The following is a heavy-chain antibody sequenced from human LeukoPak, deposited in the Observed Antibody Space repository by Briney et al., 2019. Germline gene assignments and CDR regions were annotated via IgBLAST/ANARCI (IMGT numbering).Heavy chain of an antibody. CDR2: IKEDGSAK. Sequence: GGSLRLSCAASGFIFSSYWMNWVRRAPGKGLEWVANIKEDGSAKYYVDSVKGRFTISRDNAKNSLYLQMNSLRAEDTAVYYCARRGRGYYYGSGSYPRGGFDYWGQGTLVTVSS. CDR3: ARRGRGYYYGSGSYPRGGFDY. D-gene: IGHD3-10*01. CDR1: GFIFSSYW. J-gene: IGHJ4*02. V-gene: IGHV3-7*05.